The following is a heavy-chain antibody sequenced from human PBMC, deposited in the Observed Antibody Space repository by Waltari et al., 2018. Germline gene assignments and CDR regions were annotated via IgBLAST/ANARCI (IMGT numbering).Heavy chain of an antibody. Sequence: QVQLQESGPGLVKPSETLSLTCTVSGGSFTNHYWSWIRQSPGKGLEWLGYIYYSGITNYNPSLKSRITISLDTSKNVFSLKLTSVTAADTAVYYCARGRSITMVRGVCFDYWGQGTLVTVSS. J-gene: IGHJ4*02. V-gene: IGHV4-59*11. D-gene: IGHD3-10*01. CDR1: GGSFTNHY. CDR3: ARGRSITMVRGVCFDY. CDR2: IYYSGIT.